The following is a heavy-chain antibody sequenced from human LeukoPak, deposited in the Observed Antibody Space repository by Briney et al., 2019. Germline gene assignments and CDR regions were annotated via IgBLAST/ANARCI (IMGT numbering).Heavy chain of an antibody. CDR3: AREAYYYDYMDV. J-gene: IGHJ6*03. Sequence: PGGSLRLSCAASGFTFSSYSMNWARQAPGKGLEWVSSISSSSSYIYYADSVKGRFTISRDNAKNSLYLQMNSLRAEDTAVYYCAREAYYYDYMDVWGKGTTVTVSS. V-gene: IGHV3-21*01. CDR2: ISSSSSYI. CDR1: GFTFSSYS.